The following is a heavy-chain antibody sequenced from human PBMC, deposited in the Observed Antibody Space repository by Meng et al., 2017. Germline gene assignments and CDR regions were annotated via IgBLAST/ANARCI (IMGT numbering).Heavy chain of an antibody. D-gene: IGHD3-10*01. Sequence: GESLKISCAASGFTFSSYSMSWVRQAPGKGLEWVSAISGSGGSTYYADPVKGRFTISRDNYKNTLYLQMNSLIAEDTAVYYCAKGGEARDELLWFGESHNWFDPWGQGTLVTVSS. CDR3: AKGGEARDELLWFGESHNWFDP. J-gene: IGHJ5*02. CDR2: ISGSGGST. CDR1: GFTFSSYS. V-gene: IGHV3-23*01.